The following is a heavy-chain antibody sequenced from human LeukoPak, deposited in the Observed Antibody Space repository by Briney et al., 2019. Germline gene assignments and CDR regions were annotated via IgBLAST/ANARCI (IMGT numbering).Heavy chain of an antibody. Sequence: PGRSLRLSCAASGFTFSSYAMHWARQAPGKGLEWVSSISDSGGSTYYADSVKGRFTISRDNSKNTLYLQMNSLGAEDTAIYTCAKLGIAAANSLRAFDIWGQGTKVIVSS. CDR1: GFTFSSYA. D-gene: IGHD6-13*01. CDR3: AKLGIAAANSLRAFDI. V-gene: IGHV3-23*01. CDR2: ISDSGGST. J-gene: IGHJ3*02.